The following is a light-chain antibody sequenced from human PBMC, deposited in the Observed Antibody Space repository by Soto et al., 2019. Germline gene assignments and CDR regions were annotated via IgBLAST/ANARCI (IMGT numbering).Light chain of an antibody. CDR3: SSYTTTSTLV. J-gene: IGLJ3*02. Sequence: QSVLTQPASVSGSPGQSITISCTGTNRDVGSYNLVSWYQQRPGEAPKLIISEVRNRLSGISYRFTGSKSGNTASLTISGLQAEDEADYYCSSYTTTSTLVFGGGTKVTVL. V-gene: IGLV2-14*01. CDR2: EVR. CDR1: NRDVGSYNL.